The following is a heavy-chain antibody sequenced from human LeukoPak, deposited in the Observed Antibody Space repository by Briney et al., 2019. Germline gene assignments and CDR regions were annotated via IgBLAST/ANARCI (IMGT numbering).Heavy chain of an antibody. CDR1: GGSISSYY. CDR2: IYYSGST. J-gene: IGHJ3*02. Sequence: SETLSLTCTVSGGSISSYYWSWIRQPPGKGLEWIGYIYYSGSTNYNPSLKSRVTISVDTSKNQFSLKLSSVTAADTAVYYCARDRPSYPDAFDIWGQGTMVTVSS. V-gene: IGHV4-59*01. CDR3: ARDRPSYPDAFDI. D-gene: IGHD2-2*01.